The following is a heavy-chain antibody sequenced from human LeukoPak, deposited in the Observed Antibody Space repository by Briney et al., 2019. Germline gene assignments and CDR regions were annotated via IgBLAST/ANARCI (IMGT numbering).Heavy chain of an antibody. Sequence: GRSLRLSCAASGFTFSSYAMHWVRQAPGKGLEWVAVISYDGSNKYYADSVKGRFTISRDNSKNTLYLQMNSLRAEDTAVYYCARSYGSSWQPHYYYGMDVWGQGTTVTVSS. CDR3: ARSYGSSWQPHYYYGMDV. V-gene: IGHV3-30*14. J-gene: IGHJ6*02. CDR1: GFTFSSYA. CDR2: ISYDGSNK. D-gene: IGHD6-13*01.